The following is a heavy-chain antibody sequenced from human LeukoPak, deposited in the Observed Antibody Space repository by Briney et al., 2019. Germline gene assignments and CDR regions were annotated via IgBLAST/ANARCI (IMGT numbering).Heavy chain of an antibody. CDR2: ISYSGST. V-gene: IGHV4-59*01. J-gene: IGHJ4*02. CDR1: GGFISSYY. CDR3: ARDRYSYGF. Sequence: SETLPLTCTVSGGFISSYYWSWIRQPPGKGLEWIGFISYSGSTYYNPSLKSRVTMSVDTSKNQFSLNLRSVTAADTAVYYCARDRYSYGFWGQGILVTVSS. D-gene: IGHD5-18*01.